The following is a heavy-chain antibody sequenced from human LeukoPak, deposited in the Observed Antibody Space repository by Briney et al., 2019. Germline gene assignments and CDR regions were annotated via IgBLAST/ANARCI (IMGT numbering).Heavy chain of an antibody. CDR1: GFSFDDYG. J-gene: IGHJ5*02. D-gene: IGHD6-19*01. V-gene: IGHV3-20*04. CDR2: INWNGGST. CDR3: ARGRRAVAGGWFDP. Sequence: GGSLRLSCAASGFSFDDYGMSWVRQAPGKGLEWVSGINWNGGSTGYADSVKGRFTISRDNAKNSLFLQMNSLRVEDTALYYCARGRRAVAGGWFDPWGQGTLVTVSS.